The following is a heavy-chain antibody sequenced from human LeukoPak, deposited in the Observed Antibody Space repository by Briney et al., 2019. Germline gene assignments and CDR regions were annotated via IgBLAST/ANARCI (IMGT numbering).Heavy chain of an antibody. CDR2: VSSGGTT. J-gene: IGHJ4*02. CDR3: STYYFDSSGYLTGFDY. D-gene: IGHD3-22*01. Sequence: PSETLSLTCTVSGGSISGSSWFWGWSRQPPGKGLEWIGSVSSGGTTYYNPSLKSRVTISVGTSKTQFSLKLSTVTAADTAIYCCSTYYFDSSGYLTGFDYWGQGTLVTVSS. CDR1: GGSISGSSWF. V-gene: IGHV4-39*01.